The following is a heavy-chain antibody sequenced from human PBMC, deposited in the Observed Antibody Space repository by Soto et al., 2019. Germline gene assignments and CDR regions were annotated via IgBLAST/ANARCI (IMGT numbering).Heavy chain of an antibody. CDR3: ARGLDRGSGSYYRRGAYYYYYMDV. V-gene: IGHV4-34*01. CDR1: GGSFSGYY. Sequence: SETLSLTCAVYGGSFSGYYWSWIRQPPGKGLEWIGEINHSGSTNYNPSLKSRVTISVDTSKNQFSLKLSSVTAADTAVYYCARGLDRGSGSYYRRGAYYYYYMDVWGKGTTVTVSS. J-gene: IGHJ6*03. CDR2: INHSGST. D-gene: IGHD3-10*01.